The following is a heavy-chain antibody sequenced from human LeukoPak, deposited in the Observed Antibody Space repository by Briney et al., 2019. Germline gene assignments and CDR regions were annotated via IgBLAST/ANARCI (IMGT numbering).Heavy chain of an antibody. V-gene: IGHV3-48*03. CDR1: GFTFNSYE. CDR3: VRQSTSYYGMDV. J-gene: IGHJ6*02. D-gene: IGHD1-14*01. Sequence: GGSLRLSCAASGFTFNSYEMNWVRQAPGKGLEWISYISSSGTTIYYADSVKGRFTISRDNAKNSLFLQMNSLTAEDTALYYCVRQSTSYYGMDVWGQGTTVTVSS. CDR2: ISSSGTTI.